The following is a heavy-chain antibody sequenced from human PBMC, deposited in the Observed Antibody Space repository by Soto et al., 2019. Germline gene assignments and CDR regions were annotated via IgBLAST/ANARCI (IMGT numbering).Heavy chain of an antibody. CDR1: GFTFSSYG. CDR3: ARSPYSVSYLAYFDY. J-gene: IGHJ4*02. CDR2: ISYDGSNK. V-gene: IGHV3-30*03. D-gene: IGHD1-26*01. Sequence: QVQLVESGGGVVQPGRSLRLSCTASGFTFSSYGMHWVRQAPGKGLEWVAVISYDGSNKYYADSVKGRFTISRDNSXXTLYLQMNSLRAENTAVYYCARSPYSVSYLAYFDYWGQGTLVTVS.